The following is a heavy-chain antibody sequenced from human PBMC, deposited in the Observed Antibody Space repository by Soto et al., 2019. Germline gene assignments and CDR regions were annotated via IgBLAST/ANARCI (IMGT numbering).Heavy chain of an antibody. CDR3: AKDLGQLKLLNYVFYGLDV. V-gene: IGHV3-53*01. Sequence: GGSLRLSCNASGFTVSSSDMSWVRQAPGMGLEWVAVIESGGTAHYADSVKGRFTISRDNPNNIIYLKFHTLRAEDTAVYYCAKDLGQLKLLNYVFYGLDVWGQGTTVTVSS. CDR1: GFTVSSSD. CDR2: IESGGTA. J-gene: IGHJ6*01. D-gene: IGHD1-1*01.